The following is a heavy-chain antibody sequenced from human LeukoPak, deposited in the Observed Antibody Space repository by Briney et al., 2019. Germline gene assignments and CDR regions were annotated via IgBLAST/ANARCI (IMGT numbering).Heavy chain of an antibody. CDR1: GFTFSSYG. Sequence: GGSLRLSCAASGFTFSSYGMHWVRQAPGKGLEWVAVISYDGSNKYYADSVKGRFTISRDNSKNTLYLQMNSLRAEDTAVYYCAKATGGGNAGGTFDYWGQGTLVTVSS. D-gene: IGHD4-23*01. CDR3: AKATGGGNAGGTFDY. CDR2: ISYDGSNK. V-gene: IGHV3-30*18. J-gene: IGHJ4*02.